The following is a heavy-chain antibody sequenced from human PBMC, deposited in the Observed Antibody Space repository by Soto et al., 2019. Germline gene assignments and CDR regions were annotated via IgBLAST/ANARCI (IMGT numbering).Heavy chain of an antibody. V-gene: IGHV4-30-4*01. D-gene: IGHD3-22*01. CDR2: IYYSGST. J-gene: IGHJ3*02. CDR1: GGSISSGDYY. Sequence: PSETLSLTCTVSGGSISSGDYYWSWIRQPPGKGLEWIGYIYYSGSTYYNPSLKSRVTISVDTSKNQFSLKLSSVTAADTAVYYCARGEPSYYDSSGLEVDIWGQGTMVTVSS. CDR3: ARGEPSYYDSSGLEVDI.